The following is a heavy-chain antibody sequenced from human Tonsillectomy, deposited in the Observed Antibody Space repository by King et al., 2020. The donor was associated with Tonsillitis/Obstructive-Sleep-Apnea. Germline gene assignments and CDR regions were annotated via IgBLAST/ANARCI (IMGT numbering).Heavy chain of an antibody. D-gene: IGHD3-22*01. J-gene: IGHJ4*02. CDR1: GFTFSSYG. Sequence: VQLVESGGGVVQPGRSLRLSCAASGFTFSSYGMHWVRQAPGKGLEWVAFISYDGSNKYYEDSVKGRFTISRDNSKNTLYLQMNSLRAEDRAVDYCAKLSRGEYYVSSGSIDYWGQGTLVTVSS. CDR3: AKLSRGEYYVSSGSIDY. V-gene: IGHV3-30*18. CDR2: ISYDGSNK.